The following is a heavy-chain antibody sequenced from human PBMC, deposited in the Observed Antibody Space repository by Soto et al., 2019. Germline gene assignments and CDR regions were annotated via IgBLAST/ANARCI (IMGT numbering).Heavy chain of an antibody. V-gene: IGHV3-74*01. CDR2: INSDGSST. CDR1: GFTFSIYW. CDR3: VRTSLVVAAATREDY. J-gene: IGHJ4*02. D-gene: IGHD2-15*01. Sequence: EVQLVESGGGLVQPGGSLRLSCAASGFTFSIYWMHWVRHAPGKGLVWVSRINSDGSSTSYADSVKGRFTISRDNAKNTLYLQMNSLRAEDTAVYYCVRTSLVVAAATREDYWGQGTLVTVSS.